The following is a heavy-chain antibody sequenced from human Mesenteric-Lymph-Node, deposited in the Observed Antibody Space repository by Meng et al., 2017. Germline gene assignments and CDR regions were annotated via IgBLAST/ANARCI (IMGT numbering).Heavy chain of an antibody. V-gene: IGHV1-18*01. CDR3: ARDACSGGSCYLYYFDY. CDR2: ISAYNGNT. CDR1: GGTFSSYA. Sequence: ASVKVSCKASGGTFSSYAISWVRQAPGQGLEWMGWISAYNGNTNYAQKLQGRVTMTTDTSTSTAYMELRSLRSDDTAVYYCARDACSGGSCYLYYFDYWGQGTLVTVSS. J-gene: IGHJ4*02. D-gene: IGHD2-15*01.